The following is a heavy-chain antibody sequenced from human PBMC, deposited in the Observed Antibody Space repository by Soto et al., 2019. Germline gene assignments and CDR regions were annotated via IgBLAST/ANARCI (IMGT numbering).Heavy chain of an antibody. CDR1: GYTFTSCD. D-gene: IGHD2-8*01. CDR2: MNPNSGNT. Sequence: ASVKVSCKASGYTFTSCDISWVRQATGQGLEWMGWMNPNSGNTGYAQKFQGRVTMTRNTSISTAYMELSSLRSEDTAVYYCARGLKYCTNGVCYTAYYYYMDVWGKGTTVTVSS. CDR3: ARGLKYCTNGVCYTAYYYYMDV. V-gene: IGHV1-8*01. J-gene: IGHJ6*03.